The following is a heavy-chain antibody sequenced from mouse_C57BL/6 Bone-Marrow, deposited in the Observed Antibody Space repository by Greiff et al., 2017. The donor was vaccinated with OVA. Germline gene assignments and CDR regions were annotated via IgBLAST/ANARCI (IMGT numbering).Heavy chain of an antibody. CDR1: GYTFTSYG. CDR3: ARGYLFAY. J-gene: IGHJ3*01. CDR2: IYPRSGNT. D-gene: IGHD2-3*01. V-gene: IGHV1-81*01. Sequence: QVQLKESGAELARPGASVKLSCKASGYTFTSYGISWVKQRTGQGLEWIGEIYPRSGNTYYNEKFKGKATLTADKSSSTAYMELRSLTAEDSAVYFCARGYLFAYWGQGTLVTVSA.